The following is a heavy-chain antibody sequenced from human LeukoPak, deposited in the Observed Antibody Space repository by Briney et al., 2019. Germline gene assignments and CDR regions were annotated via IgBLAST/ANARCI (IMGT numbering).Heavy chain of an antibody. Sequence: SETLSPTCTVSGGSISSNNWQDRACEPPPKGLEWIGNIYHSGSSHYNPSLKSRVTMSVDKSKNQFSLRLSSVTAGDTAVYYCAMDTRGPIDCWGQGTLVTVSS. CDR2: IYHSGSS. CDR1: GGSISSNNW. CDR3: AMDTRGPIDC. V-gene: IGHV4-4*02. D-gene: IGHD3/OR15-3a*01. J-gene: IGHJ4*02.